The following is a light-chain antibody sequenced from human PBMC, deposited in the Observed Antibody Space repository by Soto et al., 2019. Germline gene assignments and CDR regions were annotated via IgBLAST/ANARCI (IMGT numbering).Light chain of an antibody. V-gene: IGLV1-44*01. J-gene: IGLJ2*01. CDR3: AAWDGSLNHIL. CDR1: SSNMGTNT. CDR2: SDN. Sequence: VLTQPPSASGTPGQRVTISCSGSSSNMGTNTVNWYQQLPRAAPKLLIYSDNQRPSGVPDRFSGSKSGTSASLAITGLQSEDEADYYCAAWDGSLNHILFGGGTKVTVL.